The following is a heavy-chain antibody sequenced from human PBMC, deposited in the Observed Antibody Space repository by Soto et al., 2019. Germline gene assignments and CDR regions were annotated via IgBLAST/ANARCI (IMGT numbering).Heavy chain of an antibody. D-gene: IGHD2-2*01. J-gene: IGHJ5*02. V-gene: IGHV1-2*02. CDR2: INPNSGGT. Sequence: ASVKVSCKASGYTFTGYYMHWVRQAPGQGLEWMGWINPNSGGTNYAQKFQGRVTMTRDTSISTAYMELSRLRSDDTAVYYCARRHVLVPAVQYNWFDPWGQGTLVTVSS. CDR3: ARRHVLVPAVQYNWFDP. CDR1: GYTFTGYY.